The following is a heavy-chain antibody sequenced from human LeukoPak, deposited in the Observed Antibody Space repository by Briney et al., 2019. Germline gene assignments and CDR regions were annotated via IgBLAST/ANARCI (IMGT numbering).Heavy chain of an antibody. CDR3: ARNRRSRIAVAGTGFDY. J-gene: IGHJ4*02. V-gene: IGHV4-38-2*01. CDR2: IYHSGST. D-gene: IGHD6-19*01. Sequence: PSETLSLTCAVSGYSISSGYYWGWIRQPPGKGLEWIGSIYHSGSTYYNPSLKSRVTISVDTSKNQFSLKLSSVTAADTAVYYCARNRRSRIAVAGTGFDYWGQGTLVTVSS. CDR1: GYSISSGYY.